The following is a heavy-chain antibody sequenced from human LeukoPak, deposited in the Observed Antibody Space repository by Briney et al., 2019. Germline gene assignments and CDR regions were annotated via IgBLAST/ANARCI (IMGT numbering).Heavy chain of an antibody. V-gene: IGHV4-31*03. Sequence: SETLSLTCTVSGGSISSGGYYWSWIRQHPGKGLEWIGYIYYSRSTYYNPSLKSRVTISVDTSKNQFSLKLSSVTAADTAVYYCASSNGGDYGDYGAFDYWGQGTLVTVSS. D-gene: IGHD4-17*01. CDR1: GGSISSGGYY. CDR3: ASSNGGDYGDYGAFDY. CDR2: IYYSRST. J-gene: IGHJ4*02.